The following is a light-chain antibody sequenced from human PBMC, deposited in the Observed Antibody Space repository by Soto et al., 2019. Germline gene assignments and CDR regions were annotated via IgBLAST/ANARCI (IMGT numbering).Light chain of an antibody. V-gene: IGLV2-14*01. CDR1: SSDVGGYNY. CDR3: SSYTSSITRV. J-gene: IGLJ1*01. CDR2: DVS. Sequence: QSALTQPASVSGSPGQSIAISCTGTSSDVGGYNYVSWYQLHPDKAPKLIIYDVSNRPSGVSNRFSGSKSSNTASLTISGLQPEDEADYYCSSYTSSITRVFGTGTKLTV.